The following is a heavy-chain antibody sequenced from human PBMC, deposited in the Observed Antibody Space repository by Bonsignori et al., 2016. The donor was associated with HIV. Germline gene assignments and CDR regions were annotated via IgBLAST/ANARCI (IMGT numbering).Heavy chain of an antibody. CDR2: VYSSGST. CDR3: AREDGSGSYYLLGYFDP. D-gene: IGHD3-10*01. CDR1: GGSISSGTYY. Sequence: QLQLQESGPGLVRPSETLSLTCTVSGGSISSGTYYWAWIRQPPGKVLQWIGSVYSSGSTYYNPSLNSRLTMSVDTSKNQFSLKLSSVTAADTAVYYCAREDGSGSYYLLGYFDPWGQGTLVTVSS. J-gene: IGHJ5*02. V-gene: IGHV4-39*07.